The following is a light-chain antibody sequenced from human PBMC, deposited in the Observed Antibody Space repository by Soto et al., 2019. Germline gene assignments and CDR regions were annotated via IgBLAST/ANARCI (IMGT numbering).Light chain of an antibody. V-gene: IGLV2-8*01. J-gene: IGLJ2*01. CDR2: EVN. CDR1: DSDIGTYIY. Sequence: QPVLTQPPSASGSPGQSVTISCTGSDSDIGTYIYVSWYQQHPGKGPKLILYEVNKRPSGVPDRFSGSKSGNTASLTVSGLQIEDEADYFCSSYAGVKNFVVFGGGTKLTVL. CDR3: SSYAGVKNFVV.